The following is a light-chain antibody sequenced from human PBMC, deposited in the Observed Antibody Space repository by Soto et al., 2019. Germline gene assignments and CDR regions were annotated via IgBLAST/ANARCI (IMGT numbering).Light chain of an antibody. CDR3: QQRSHWPWT. CDR2: DAS. J-gene: IGKJ1*01. V-gene: IGKV3-11*01. CDR1: QSVSSY. Sequence: EIVLTQSPATLSLSPGERATLSCRASQSVSSYLAWYQPKPGQAPRLLIYDASNRATGIPARFSGGRSGTVFTLTMSTLEPEDFAVYYCQQRSHWPWTFGQGTKVELK.